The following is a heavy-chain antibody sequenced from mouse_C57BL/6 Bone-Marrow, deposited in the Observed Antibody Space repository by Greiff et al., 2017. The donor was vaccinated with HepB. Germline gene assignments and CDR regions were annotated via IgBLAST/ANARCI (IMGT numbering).Heavy chain of an antibody. CDR3: ARERLPYYFDY. CDR2: INPGSGGT. J-gene: IGHJ2*01. V-gene: IGHV1-54*01. D-gene: IGHD3-2*02. Sequence: VNLVESGAELVRPGTSVKVSCKASGYAFTNYLIEWVKQRPGQGLEWIGVINPGSGGTNYNEKFKGKATLTADKSSSTAYMQLSSLTSEDSAVYFCARERLPYYFDYWGQGTTLTVSS. CDR1: GYAFTNYL.